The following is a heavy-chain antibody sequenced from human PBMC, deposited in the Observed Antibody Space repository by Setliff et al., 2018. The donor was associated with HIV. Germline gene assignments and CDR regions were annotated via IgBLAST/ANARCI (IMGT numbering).Heavy chain of an antibody. V-gene: IGHV4-31*03. D-gene: IGHD2-15*01. CDR2: IYYSGGT. CDR3: ARASGYCSGGSCTTFDAFDI. J-gene: IGHJ3*02. Sequence: SETLSLTCTVSGGSISSGGCYWSWIRQHPGKGLEWIGCIYYSGGTYYNPSLKSRVTISVDTSKNQFSLKLSSVTAADTAVYYCARASGYCSGGSCTTFDAFDIWGQGTMVTVSS. CDR1: GGSISSGGCY.